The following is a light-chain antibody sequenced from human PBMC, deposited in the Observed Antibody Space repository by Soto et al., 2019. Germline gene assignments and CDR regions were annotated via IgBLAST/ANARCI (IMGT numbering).Light chain of an antibody. CDR3: YQYTPWPPIS. V-gene: IGKV3-15*01. Sequence: AHSTAGLALCRGKVSTLSCRASQSVPSRIAWYQQKPGQAPSLLIYGASTRATGVPDRFSGSGSGTEFTLTIISFKYEDYAVHPSYQYTPWPPISFAQGTRLEIK. CDR1: QSVPSR. J-gene: IGKJ5*01. CDR2: GAS.